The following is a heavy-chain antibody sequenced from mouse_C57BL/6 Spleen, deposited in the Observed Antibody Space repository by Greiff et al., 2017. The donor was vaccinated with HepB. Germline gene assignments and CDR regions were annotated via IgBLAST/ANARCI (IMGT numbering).Heavy chain of an antibody. CDR1: GYAFSSYW. CDR3: ARWGITTVAYYFDY. D-gene: IGHD1-1*01. CDR2: IYPGDGDT. V-gene: IGHV1-80*01. J-gene: IGHJ2*01. Sequence: VKLQESGAELVKPGASVKISCKASGYAFSSYWMNWVKQRPGKGLEWIGQIYPGDGDTNYNGKFKGKATLTADKSSSTAYMQLSSLTSEDSAVYFCARWGITTVAYYFDYWGQGTTLTVSS.